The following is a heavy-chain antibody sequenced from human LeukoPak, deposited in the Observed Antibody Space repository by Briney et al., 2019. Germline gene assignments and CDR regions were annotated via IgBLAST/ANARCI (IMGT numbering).Heavy chain of an antibody. D-gene: IGHD5-12*01. V-gene: IGHV1-24*01. J-gene: IGHJ6*03. CDR1: GYTLTELS. CDR3: ARDPRPEGVATIHYYYYYMDV. CDR2: FDPEDGET. Sequence: ASVKVSCKVSGYTLTELSMHWVRQAPGKGLEWMGGFDPEDGETFYAQKFQGRVTMTEDTSTDTAYMELSSLRSEDTAVYYCARDPRPEGVATIHYYYYYMDVWGKGTTVTVSS.